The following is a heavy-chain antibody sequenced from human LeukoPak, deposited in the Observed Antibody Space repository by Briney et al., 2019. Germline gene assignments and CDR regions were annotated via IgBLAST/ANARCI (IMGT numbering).Heavy chain of an antibody. CDR2: ISYDGSNK. V-gene: IGHV3-30*18. D-gene: IGHD3-10*01. J-gene: IGHJ6*02. CDR1: GFTFSSYG. CDR3: AKEAGTMVRVYGMDV. Sequence: GGSLRLSCAASGFTFSSYGMHWVRQAPGKGLEWVAVISYDGSNKYYADSVKGRFTISRDNSKNTLYLQMNSLRAEDTAVYYCAKEAGTMVRVYGMDVWGQGTPVTVSS.